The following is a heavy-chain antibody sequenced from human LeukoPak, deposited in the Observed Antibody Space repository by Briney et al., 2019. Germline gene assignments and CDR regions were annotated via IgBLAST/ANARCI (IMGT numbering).Heavy chain of an antibody. V-gene: IGHV3-49*04. CDR1: GFTFGDYA. Sequence: GGSLTLSCTASGFTFGDYAMSWVRQAPGKGLEWVGFIRSKAYGGTTEYAASVKGRFTISRDDSKSIAYLQMNSLKTEDTAVYYCTRDGWRERFDYWGQGTLVTVPS. CDR2: IRSKAYGGTT. D-gene: IGHD1-26*01. CDR3: TRDGWRERFDY. J-gene: IGHJ4*02.